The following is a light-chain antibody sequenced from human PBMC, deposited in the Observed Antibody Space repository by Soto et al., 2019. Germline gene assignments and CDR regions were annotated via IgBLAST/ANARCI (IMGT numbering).Light chain of an antibody. Sequence: QSALTQPPSASGSPGQSVTISCTGSSSDVGGYEYVSWYQQHPGKAPKLIIYEVIKRPSGVPDRFSGSKSGNTASLTVSGLQAEDEADYYCSSYADRNNLHVLFGGGTKLTVL. CDR2: EVI. V-gene: IGLV2-8*01. J-gene: IGLJ2*01. CDR1: SSDVGGYEY. CDR3: SSYADRNNLHVL.